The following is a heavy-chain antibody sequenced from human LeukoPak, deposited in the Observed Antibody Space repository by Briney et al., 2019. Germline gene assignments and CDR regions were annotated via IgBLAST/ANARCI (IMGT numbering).Heavy chain of an antibody. J-gene: IGHJ3*02. CDR2: IIPIFGTA. D-gene: IGHD6-6*01. Sequence: SVKVSCKASGGTFSSYAISWVRQAPGQGVEGMGGIIPIFGTANYAQKFQGRVTITADESTSTAYMELSSLRSEDTAVYYCARARSSSSTDAFDIWGQGTMVTVSS. CDR3: ARARSSSSTDAFDI. V-gene: IGHV1-69*01. CDR1: GGTFSSYA.